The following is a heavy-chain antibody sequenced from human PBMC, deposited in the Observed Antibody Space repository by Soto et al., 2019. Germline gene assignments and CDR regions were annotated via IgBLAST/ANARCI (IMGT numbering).Heavy chain of an antibody. V-gene: IGHV1-18*01. CDR1: GYTFITYG. J-gene: IGHJ4*02. Sequence: QIHLVQSGPEVRKPGASVELSCKTSGYTFITYGLTWVRQAPGEGLEWMGWINPYSGNTAFAEKFQDRITVTTDTSTDTAYMELEDLDSDDTAVYYCAKNAVSGDYASHLDYWGQGTLVAVST. D-gene: IGHD4-17*01. CDR2: INPYSGNT. CDR3: AKNAVSGDYASHLDY.